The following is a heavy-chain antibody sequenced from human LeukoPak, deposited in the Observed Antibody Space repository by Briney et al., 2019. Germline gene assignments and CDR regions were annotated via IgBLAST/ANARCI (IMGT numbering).Heavy chain of an antibody. CDR2: INPNSGVT. CDR3: ARLNYYDSSGYPPNYYYYMDV. V-gene: IGHV1-2*02. CDR1: GYTFTGYY. J-gene: IGHJ6*03. D-gene: IGHD3-22*01. Sequence: ASVKVSCKASGYTFTGYYMHWVRQAPGQGLEWMGWINPNSGVTNYAQKFQGRVTITTDESTSTAYMELSSLRSEDTAVYYCARLNYYDSSGYPPNYYYYMDVWGKGTTVTVS.